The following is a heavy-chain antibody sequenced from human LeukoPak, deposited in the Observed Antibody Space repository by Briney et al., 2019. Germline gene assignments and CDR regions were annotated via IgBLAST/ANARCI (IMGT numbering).Heavy chain of an antibody. D-gene: IGHD3-22*01. Sequence: GGSLRLSCAASGFTVSSNHMSWVRQAPGKGLEWVSVIYSGGSTYYADSVKGRFTISRDNSKNTLYLQMNSLRAEDTAVYYCAKDGSRSMIVVAIAFDIWGQGTMVTVSS. V-gene: IGHV3-53*01. CDR3: AKDGSRSMIVVAIAFDI. J-gene: IGHJ3*02. CDR2: IYSGGST. CDR1: GFTVSSNH.